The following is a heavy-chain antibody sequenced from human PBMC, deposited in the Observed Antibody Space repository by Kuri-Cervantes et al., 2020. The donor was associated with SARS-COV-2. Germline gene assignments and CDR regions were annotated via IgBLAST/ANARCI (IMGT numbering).Heavy chain of an antibody. D-gene: IGHD3-9*01. CDR3: AKADWANYYYYYGMDV. CDR2: IRSKANSYAT. V-gene: IGHV3-73*01. J-gene: IGHJ6*02. Sequence: GGSLRLSCAASGFTFSGSAMHWVRQASGKGLEWVGRIRSKANSYATAYAASVKGRFTISRDDSKNTAYLQMNSLKTEDTAVYYCAKADWANYYYYYGMDVWGQGTTVTV. CDR1: GFTFSGSA.